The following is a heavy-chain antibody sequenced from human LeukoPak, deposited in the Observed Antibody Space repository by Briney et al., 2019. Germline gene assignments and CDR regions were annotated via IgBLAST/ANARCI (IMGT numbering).Heavy chain of an antibody. Sequence: PSETLSLTCAVFGGPFSGYDWSWVRQTPGKGLEWLGEINDSGRTTYNPSLKSRVTIRLGTSDNQFSLQLTSVTAADTAVYYCARGLYWTSAGMGICFMDVWGTGTTVAVSS. CDR2: INDSGRT. CDR1: GGPFSGYD. J-gene: IGHJ6*03. V-gene: IGHV4-34*01. CDR3: ARGLYWTSAGMGICFMDV. D-gene: IGHD1-1*01.